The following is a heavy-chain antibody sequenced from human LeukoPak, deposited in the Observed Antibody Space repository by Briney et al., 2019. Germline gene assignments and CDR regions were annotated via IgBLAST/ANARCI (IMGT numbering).Heavy chain of an antibody. V-gene: IGHV4-4*09. J-gene: IGHJ6*03. CDR1: GGSISGHW. Sequence: PSETLSLTCTVSGGSISGHWWTWIRRPPGKGLEWLGDIESTGRINDNPSLRSRVTLSVDTSKNQFYLKLTSVTAADAAVYYCASRNATPDGDYHYHYIHVWGKGITVTVSS. CDR2: IESTGRI. CDR3: ASRNATPDGDYHYHYIHV. D-gene: IGHD2-21*01.